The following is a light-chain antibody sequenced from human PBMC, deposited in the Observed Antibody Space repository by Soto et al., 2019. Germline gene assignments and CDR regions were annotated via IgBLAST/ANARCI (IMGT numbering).Light chain of an antibody. J-gene: IGKJ4*01. V-gene: IGKV3-20*01. CDR3: PQDGSSPGLT. CDR1: QSVSSSY. Sequence: EIVLTQSPGTLSLSPGERATLSCRASQSVSSSYLAWYQQKPGQAPRLLIYGASSRATGIPDRFSGSGSGPDFTLTISRLEREDFAVYDCPQDGSSPGLTFGGGTKVEIK. CDR2: GAS.